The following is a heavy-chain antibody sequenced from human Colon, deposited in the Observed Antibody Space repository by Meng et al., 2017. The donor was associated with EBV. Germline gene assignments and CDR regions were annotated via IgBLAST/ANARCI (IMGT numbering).Heavy chain of an antibody. D-gene: IGHD2-21*01. Sequence: VQRQASGPGLVGPPQTLSLPCAVAGGSMSSGNYYWSGIRQPPGKGLEWIGYIHHSGSAYYNPPLKSRVSISVDTSKNQFSLNLNSMTAADTAVYYCASFDHIPRRNYFDYWGQGTLVTVSS. CDR3: ASFDHIPRRNYFDY. CDR2: IHHSGSA. J-gene: IGHJ4*02. CDR1: GGSMSSGNYY. V-gene: IGHV4-30-4*01.